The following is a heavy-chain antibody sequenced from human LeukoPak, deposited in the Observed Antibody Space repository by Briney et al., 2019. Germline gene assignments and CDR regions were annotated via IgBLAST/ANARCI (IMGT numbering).Heavy chain of an antibody. CDR3: VREVIGYSYGYAY. Sequence: PGGSLRLSCAASGFTFSSYELNWVRQAPGKGLEWVSYISGSATVIYYADSVKGRFTISRDNTKNSLFLQLSRLRAEDTAVYYCVREVIGYSYGYAYWGQGTLVTVSS. CDR2: ISGSATVI. J-gene: IGHJ4*02. CDR1: GFTFSSYE. V-gene: IGHV3-48*03. D-gene: IGHD5-18*01.